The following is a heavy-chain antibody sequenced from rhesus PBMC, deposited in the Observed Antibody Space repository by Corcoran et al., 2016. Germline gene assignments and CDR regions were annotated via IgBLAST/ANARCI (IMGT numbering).Heavy chain of an antibody. Sequence: EVQLVQSGAEVKRPGESLKISCKTSGYSFTSYWISWVRQMPGKGLEWMGAIDPSDSDTRHSPSVQRHVTISADKSLSTAYLQWNSLKASDSATYYCSKDLYYNLWTGWTYYGLDSWGHGVVVTVSS. V-gene: IGHV5-2*01. CDR3: SKDLYYNLWTGWTYYGLDS. CDR2: IDPSDSDT. D-gene: IGHD3-3*01. J-gene: IGHJ6*01. CDR1: GYSFTSYW.